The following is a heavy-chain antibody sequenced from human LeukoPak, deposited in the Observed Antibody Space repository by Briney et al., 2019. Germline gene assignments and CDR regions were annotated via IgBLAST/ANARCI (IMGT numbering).Heavy chain of an antibody. Sequence: PGGSLRLSCAASGFTFSSYAMSWVRQAPGKGLEWVSVIYSGGSTYYADSVKGRFAISRDNSKNTLYLQMNSLRAEDTAVYYCARSWPWDYWGQGTLVTVSS. D-gene: IGHD5-12*01. J-gene: IGHJ4*02. CDR3: ARSWPWDY. CDR2: IYSGGST. CDR1: GFTFSSYA. V-gene: IGHV3-53*01.